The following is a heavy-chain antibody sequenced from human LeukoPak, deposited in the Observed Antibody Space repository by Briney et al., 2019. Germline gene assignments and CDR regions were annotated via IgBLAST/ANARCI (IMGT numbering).Heavy chain of an antibody. CDR2: VYYSGKT. D-gene: IGHD6-19*01. CDR1: GRSISRSYYY. V-gene: IGHV4-39*01. CDR3: ARHEHKAVAGDT. Sequence: SDTLSLTCTVSGRSISRSYYYWGWIRQPPGKGLEGVGSVYYSGKTFYSPSLESPLTISVDTSKNHFSLRLISVTAADTAMYYCARHEHKAVAGDTWGQGSLVTVSS. J-gene: IGHJ5*02.